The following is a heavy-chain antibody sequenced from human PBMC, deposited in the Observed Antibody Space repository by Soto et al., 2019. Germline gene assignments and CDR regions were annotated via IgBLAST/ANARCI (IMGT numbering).Heavy chain of an antibody. CDR1: GFSFSTPGVG. J-gene: IGHJ5*02. Sequence: QITLKESGPTLVKPTQTLTLTCTFSGFSFSTPGVGVGWIRQPPGEALEWLALIYWDDDRRYSPSLRSRLTXTXVTSKNQVVLTMPNMDPVDTATYYCVSGSFPNWFDPWGRGILVTVSS. D-gene: IGHD3-10*01. CDR2: IYWDDDR. V-gene: IGHV2-5*02. CDR3: VSGSFPNWFDP.